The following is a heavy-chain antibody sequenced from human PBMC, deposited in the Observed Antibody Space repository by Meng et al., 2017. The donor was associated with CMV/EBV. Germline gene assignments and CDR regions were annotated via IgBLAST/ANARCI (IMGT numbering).Heavy chain of an antibody. V-gene: IGHV3-30*14. CDR2: ISYDGSNK. Sequence: GGSLRLSCAASGFTFSSYAMHWVRQAPGKGLEWVAVISYDGSNKYYADSVKGRFTISRDNSKNTLYLQMNSLRPEDTAVYYCASTARNYYYYGMDVWGQGTTVTVSS. CDR1: GFTFSSYA. D-gene: IGHD2-21*02. CDR3: ASTARNYYYYGMDV. J-gene: IGHJ6*02.